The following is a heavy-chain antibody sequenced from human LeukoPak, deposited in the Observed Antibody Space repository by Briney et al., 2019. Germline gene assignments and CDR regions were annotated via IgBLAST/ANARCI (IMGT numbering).Heavy chain of an antibody. CDR1: GYTFTSYY. CDR2: INPSGGST. V-gene: IGHV1-46*01. CDR3: ARVRGYGRSDDAFDI. D-gene: IGHD5-12*01. J-gene: IGHJ3*02. Sequence: ASVKVSCKASGYTFTSYYMHWVRQAPGQGLEWMGIINPSGGSTSYAQKFQGRVTMTRDMSTSTVYMELSSLRSEDTAVYYCARVRGYGRSDDAFDIWGQGTMVTVSS.